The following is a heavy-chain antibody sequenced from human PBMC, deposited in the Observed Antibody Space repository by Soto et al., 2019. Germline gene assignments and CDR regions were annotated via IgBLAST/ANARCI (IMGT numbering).Heavy chain of an antibody. Sequence: SVKVSCKASGGTFSNYALTWVRQAPGQGLEWMGGIIPLSGTPNYAQKFQDRVTITADKSTTTVYMELSGLRSEDTAVYYCSRVIQLWSWGQGTLVTVSS. J-gene: IGHJ5*02. CDR1: GGTFSNYA. CDR3: SRVIQLWS. CDR2: IIPLSGTP. V-gene: IGHV1-69*06. D-gene: IGHD5-18*01.